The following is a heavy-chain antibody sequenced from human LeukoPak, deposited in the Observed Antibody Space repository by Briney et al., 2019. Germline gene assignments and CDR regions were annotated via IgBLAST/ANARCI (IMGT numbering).Heavy chain of an antibody. V-gene: IGHV3-21*01. CDR2: ISSSSSYI. D-gene: IGHD6-13*01. CDR1: GFTFSSYS. J-gene: IGHJ6*02. CDR3: ARLRYSSSWYSFGMDV. Sequence: GGSLRLSCAASGFTFSSYSMNWVRQAPGKGLEWVSSISSSSSYIYYADSVNGRFTISRDNAKNSPYLQMNSLRAEDTAVYYCARLRYSSSWYSFGMDVWGQGTTVTVSS.